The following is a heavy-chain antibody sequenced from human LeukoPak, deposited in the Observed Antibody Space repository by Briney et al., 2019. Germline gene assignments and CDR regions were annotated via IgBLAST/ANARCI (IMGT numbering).Heavy chain of an antibody. V-gene: IGHV3-30*18. CDR2: ISYDGSNK. CDR3: AKDMGGGLRLGELSPNDY. Sequence: GGSLRLSCAASGFTFRSYGMHWVRQAPGKGLEWVAVISYDGSNKYYADSVKGRFTISRDNSKNTLYLQMNSLRAEDTAVYYCAKDMGGGLRLGELSPNDYWGQGTLVTVSS. J-gene: IGHJ4*02. CDR1: GFTFRSYG. D-gene: IGHD3-16*02.